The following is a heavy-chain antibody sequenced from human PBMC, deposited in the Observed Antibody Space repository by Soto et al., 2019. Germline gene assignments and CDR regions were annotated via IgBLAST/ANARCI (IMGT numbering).Heavy chain of an antibody. CDR2: IRSKTDGGTT. J-gene: IGHJ4*02. D-gene: IGHD2-15*01. V-gene: IGHV3-15*01. CDR1: GFTFSSYA. Sequence: PGGSLRLSCAASGFTFSSYAMSWVRQAPGKGLEWVAGIRSKTDGGTTDYAAPVKGRFTISRDDSKNTLYLQMNSLKTEDTAVYYCTTDTYCSGGSCYPQGQWLVPDDYWGQGTLVTVSS. CDR3: TTDTYCSGGSCYPQGQWLVPDDY.